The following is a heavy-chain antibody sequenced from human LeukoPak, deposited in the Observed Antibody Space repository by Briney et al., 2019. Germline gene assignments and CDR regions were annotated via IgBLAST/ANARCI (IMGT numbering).Heavy chain of an antibody. J-gene: IGHJ4*02. CDR3: ARDNGGYSYGYDY. Sequence: PGGSLRLSCAASGFTFSSYWMHWVRQAPGKGLVWVSRINTDGSSTSYADSVKGRFTISRDNAKNTLYLQMNSLRAEDTAVYYCARDNGGYSYGYDYWGQGTLVTVSS. CDR1: GFTFSSYW. D-gene: IGHD5-18*01. V-gene: IGHV3-74*01. CDR2: INTDGSST.